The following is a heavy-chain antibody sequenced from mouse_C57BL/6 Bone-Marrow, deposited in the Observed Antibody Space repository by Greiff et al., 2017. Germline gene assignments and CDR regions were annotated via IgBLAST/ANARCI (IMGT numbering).Heavy chain of an antibody. J-gene: IGHJ1*03. CDR1: GFSLPSYG. CDR2: IWSGGST. V-gene: IGHV2-2*01. D-gene: IGHD1-1*01. CDR3: AREGYYYGSSPLYFDV. Sequence: QFQLQPSGPGLVQPSQSLSITCPVYGFSLPSYGVHWVRHSPGKGLEWLGVIWSGGSTDYNAAFISRLSISKDNSKSQVFFKMNSLQADDTAIYYCAREGYYYGSSPLYFDVWGTGTTVTVSS.